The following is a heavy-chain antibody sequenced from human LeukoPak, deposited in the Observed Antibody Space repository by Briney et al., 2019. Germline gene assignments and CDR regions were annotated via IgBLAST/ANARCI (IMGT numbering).Heavy chain of an antibody. J-gene: IGHJ4*02. CDR1: GFTFSSYA. D-gene: IGHD4-17*01. V-gene: IGHV3-30*04. Sequence: GGSLRLSCAASGFTFSSYAMHWVRQAPGKGLEWVAVISYDGSNKYYADSVKGRFTISRDNSKNTLYLQMNSLRAEDTAVYYCAKYGDYFDYWGQGTLVTVSS. CDR3: AKYGDYFDY. CDR2: ISYDGSNK.